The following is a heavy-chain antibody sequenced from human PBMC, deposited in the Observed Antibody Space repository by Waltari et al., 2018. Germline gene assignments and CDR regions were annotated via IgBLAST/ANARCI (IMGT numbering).Heavy chain of an antibody. V-gene: IGHV4-38-2*02. J-gene: IGHJ2*01. CDR1: GYSISRGSY. CDR3: AREPIVGATAFWYFDL. CDR2: IYHSGST. D-gene: IGHD1-26*01. Sequence: QVQLQESGPGLVKPSETLSLTYTVSGYSISRGSYWGWIRQPPGKGLEWIGSIYHSGSTYYNPSLKSRVTISVDTSKNQFSLKLSSVTAADTAVYYCAREPIVGATAFWYFDLWGRGTLVTVSS.